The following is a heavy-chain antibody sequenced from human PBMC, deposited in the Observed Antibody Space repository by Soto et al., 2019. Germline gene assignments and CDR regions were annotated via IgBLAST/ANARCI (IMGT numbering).Heavy chain of an antibody. J-gene: IGHJ5*01. CDR3: AREPWGGTYSSSYHCFDS. V-gene: IGHV6-1*01. Sequence: SQTLSLTCAISGDSVSSNSAAWNWIRQSPSRGLEWLGRTYYRSKWYNDYAVSVKSRITINPDTAKNQFSLQLNSVTLEDTAVYYGAREPWGGTYSSSYHCFDSWGKGTLVTVYS. D-gene: IGHD6-6*01. CDR1: GDSVSSNSAA. CDR2: TYYRSKWYN.